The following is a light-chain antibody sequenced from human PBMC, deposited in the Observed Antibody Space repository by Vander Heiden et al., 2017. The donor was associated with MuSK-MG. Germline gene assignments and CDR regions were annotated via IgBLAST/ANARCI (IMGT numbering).Light chain of an antibody. CDR3: QQYDVWPPLT. J-gene: IGKJ5*01. Sequence: EIVMTQSPATLSVSPGERATLSCRASQGISNNLAWYQQKPGQAPRLLIYGASTRATGIPARFSGDGSGTEFTLTINSLQSEDFAIYYCQQYDVWPPLTIGQGTRLEIK. CDR2: GAS. V-gene: IGKV3-15*01. CDR1: QGISNN.